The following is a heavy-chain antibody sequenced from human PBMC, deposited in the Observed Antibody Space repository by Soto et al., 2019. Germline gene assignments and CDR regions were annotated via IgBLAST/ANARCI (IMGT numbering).Heavy chain of an antibody. J-gene: IGHJ3*01. CDR2: INHSGST. V-gene: IGHV4-34*01. CDR1: AGSFSGYY. CDR3: AISAGDRRYAFD. Sequence: SETLSLTCAVYAGSFSGYYWSWIRHPPGKGLEWIGEINHSGSTNYNPSLKSRVTISVDTSKNQFSLKLSSVTAADTAVYYCAISAGDRRYAFD. D-gene: IGHD6-13*01.